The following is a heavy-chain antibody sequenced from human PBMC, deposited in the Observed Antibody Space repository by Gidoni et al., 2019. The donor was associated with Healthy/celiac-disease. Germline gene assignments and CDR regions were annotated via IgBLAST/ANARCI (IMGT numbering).Heavy chain of an antibody. CDR1: GFTFRSYG. Sequence: QVQLVESGGGVVQPGRSLRLPCAAPGFTFRSYGMHWVRQAPGKGLEWVAVIWYDGSNKYYADSVKGRFTISRDNSKNTLYLQMNSLRAEDTAVYYCARDHVVVVPAARHYYYYMDVWGKGTTVTVSS. CDR2: IWYDGSNK. D-gene: IGHD2-2*01. CDR3: ARDHVVVVPAARHYYYYMDV. V-gene: IGHV3-33*01. J-gene: IGHJ6*03.